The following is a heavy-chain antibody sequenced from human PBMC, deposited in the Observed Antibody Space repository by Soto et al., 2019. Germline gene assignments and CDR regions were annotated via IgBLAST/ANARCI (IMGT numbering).Heavy chain of an antibody. CDR1: GFTFSSYG. V-gene: IGHV3-30*18. Sequence: GGSLRLSCAASGFTFSSYGMHWVRQAPGKGLEWVAVISYDGSNKYYADSVKGRFTISRDNSKNTLYLQMNSLRAEDTAVYYCAKDLVTGSSYYFDYWGQGTLVTSPQ. D-gene: IGHD1-20*01. J-gene: IGHJ4*02. CDR3: AKDLVTGSSYYFDY. CDR2: ISYDGSNK.